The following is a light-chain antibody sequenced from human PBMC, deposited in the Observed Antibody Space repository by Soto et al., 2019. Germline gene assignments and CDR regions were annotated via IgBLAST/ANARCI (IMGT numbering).Light chain of an antibody. V-gene: IGKV1-39*01. J-gene: IGKJ1*01. CDR1: QTIDKY. CDR3: QQSYSIPGT. Sequence: IQMTQSPSSLSASVGDRVTITCRASQTIDKYLNWYQHIPGRAPKLLIYGASSLQSGVPTRFSGSGGGTYFTLNISSLQHEDFATYYCQQSYSIPGTFGRGTRVE. CDR2: GAS.